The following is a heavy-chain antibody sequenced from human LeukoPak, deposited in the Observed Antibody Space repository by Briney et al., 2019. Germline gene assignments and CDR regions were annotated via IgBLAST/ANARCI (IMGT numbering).Heavy chain of an antibody. J-gene: IGHJ4*02. Sequence: ASVKVSCETSGYTFTGSYVHWVRQAPGQGLEWMGRIDVNSGDTYLAQKFQGRVTLTRDTSISTDYLELSSLNSDDSAVYYCARYIGGSGWCWGQGALVTVSS. CDR1: GYTFTGSY. CDR2: IDVNSGDT. V-gene: IGHV1-2*06. D-gene: IGHD3-16*01. CDR3: ARYIGGSGWC.